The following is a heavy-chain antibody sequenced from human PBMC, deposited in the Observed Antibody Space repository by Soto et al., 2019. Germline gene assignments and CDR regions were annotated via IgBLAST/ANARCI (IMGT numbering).Heavy chain of an antibody. V-gene: IGHV3-23*01. CDR1: GFTFSSYA. CDR3: AKEWSSGWYGQYFDY. D-gene: IGHD6-19*01. Sequence: GVLRLSCAASGFTFSSYAMSWVRQAPGKGLEWVSAISGSGGSTYYADSVKGRFTISRDNSKNTLYLQMNSLRAEDTAVYYCAKEWSSGWYGQYFDYWGQGTLVTVSS. J-gene: IGHJ4*02. CDR2: ISGSGGST.